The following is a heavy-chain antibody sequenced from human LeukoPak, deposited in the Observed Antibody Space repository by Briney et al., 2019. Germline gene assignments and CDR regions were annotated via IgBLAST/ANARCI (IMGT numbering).Heavy chain of an antibody. D-gene: IGHD2-15*01. V-gene: IGHV4-59*12. CDR2: IYYTGSGST. CDR1: GGSISPYY. CDR3: ARVGGCSGGSCYSGWFDP. J-gene: IGHJ5*02. Sequence: SETLSLTCTVSGGSISPYYWSWIRQPPGKGLEWIGYIYYTGSGSTSHNPSLKSRVTISVDRSKNQFSLKLSSVTAADTAVYYCARVGGCSGGSCYSGWFDPWGQGTLVTVSS.